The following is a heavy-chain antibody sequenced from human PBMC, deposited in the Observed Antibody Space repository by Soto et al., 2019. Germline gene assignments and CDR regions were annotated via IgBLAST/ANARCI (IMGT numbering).Heavy chain of an antibody. CDR3: ARVYPGTGWPFHYYGMDV. Sequence: EVQLVESGGGLVQPGGSLRLSCVASEFTFSNYWMSWVRQAPGKGLEWVANIKQDGSEKYYVDSVKGRFTISRDNAENSLYLQMNSLRGEDTALYYCARVYPGTGWPFHYYGMDVWGQGTTVTVSS. J-gene: IGHJ6*02. D-gene: IGHD6-25*01. V-gene: IGHV3-7*01. CDR1: EFTFSNYW. CDR2: IKQDGSEK.